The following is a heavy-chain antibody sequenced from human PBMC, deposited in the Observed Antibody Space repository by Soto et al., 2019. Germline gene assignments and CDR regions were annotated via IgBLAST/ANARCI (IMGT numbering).Heavy chain of an antibody. CDR3: ARESPQGLSWFDP. CDR2: ISSSSSTI. V-gene: IGHV3-48*01. CDR1: GFTFSSYS. Sequence: PGGSLRLSCAASGFTFSSYSMNWVRQAPGKGLEWVSYISSSSSTIYYADSVKGRFTISRDNAKNSLYLQMNSLRAEDTAVYYCARESPQGLSWFDPWGQGTLVTAPQ. J-gene: IGHJ5*02.